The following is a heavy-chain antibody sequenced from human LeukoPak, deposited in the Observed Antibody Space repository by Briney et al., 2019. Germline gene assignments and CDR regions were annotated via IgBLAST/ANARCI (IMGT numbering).Heavy chain of an antibody. CDR1: GGSISSYY. V-gene: IGHV4-59*01. D-gene: IGHD4-17*01. Sequence: PSETLSLTXTVSGGSISSYYWSWIRQPPGKGLEWIGYIYYSGSTNYNPSLKSRVTISVDTSKNQFSLKLSSVTAADTAVYYCASTTVTRPYYYYYMDVWGKGTTVTVSS. J-gene: IGHJ6*03. CDR3: ASTTVTRPYYYYYMDV. CDR2: IYYSGST.